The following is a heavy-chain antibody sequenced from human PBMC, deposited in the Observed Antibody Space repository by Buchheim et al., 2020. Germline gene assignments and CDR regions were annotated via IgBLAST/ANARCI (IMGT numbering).Heavy chain of an antibody. CDR2: IYYSGST. CDR1: GGSISSGGYY. CDR3: ARDLNRWAQDYYVGRNGMDV. J-gene: IGHJ6*02. Sequence: QVQLQESGPGLVKPSQTLSLTCTVSGGSISSGGYYWSWIRQHPGKGLEWIGYIYYSGSTYYNPSLKSRVTISVDPSKNQFSLKLSSVTAADTAVYYCARDLNRWAQDYYVGRNGMDVWGQGTT. V-gene: IGHV4-31*03. D-gene: IGHD1-26*01.